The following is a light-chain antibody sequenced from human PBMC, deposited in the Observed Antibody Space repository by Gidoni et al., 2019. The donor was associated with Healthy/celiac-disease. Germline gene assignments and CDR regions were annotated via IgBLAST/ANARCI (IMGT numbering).Light chain of an antibody. J-gene: IGLJ3*02. Sequence: QSALTQPASASGSPGQSITISCTGTSSDVGGYNYVSWYQQHPGKAPKLMVYEVRNRPSGVSNRFSGSKAGNTASLTISGLQAEDEADYYCSSYTSGSTLVFGGGTKLTVL. CDR1: SSDVGGYNY. V-gene: IGLV2-14*01. CDR3: SSYTSGSTLV. CDR2: EVR.